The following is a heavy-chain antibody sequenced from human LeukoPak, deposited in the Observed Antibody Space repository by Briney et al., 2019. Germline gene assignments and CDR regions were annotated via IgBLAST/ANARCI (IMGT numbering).Heavy chain of an antibody. CDR3: AKWPEGATPKFHY. CDR1: GFTFSTYA. CDR2: ISGSGGVT. D-gene: IGHD1-26*01. Sequence: GGSLRLSCSASGFTFSTYAMSWVRQAPGKGLEWVSTISGSGGVTYYLDSVRGRFTISRDNSKNTLHLQMDHLRAEDTAIYYCAKWPEGATPKFHYWGQGTLVTVSS. V-gene: IGHV3-23*02. J-gene: IGHJ4*02.